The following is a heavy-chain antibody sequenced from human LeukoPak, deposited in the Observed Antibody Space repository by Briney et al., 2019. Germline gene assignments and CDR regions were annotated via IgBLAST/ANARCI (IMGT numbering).Heavy chain of an antibody. CDR3: ARVIWQQLFDY. J-gene: IGHJ4*02. D-gene: IGHD6-13*01. V-gene: IGHV4-39*07. CDR2: IYYSGST. CDR1: GFTFSSYG. Sequence: GSLRLSCAASGFTFSSYGMHWVRQAPGKGLEWIGSIYYSGSTYYNPSLKSRATISVDTSKNQFSLKLSSVTAADTAVYYCARVIWQQLFDYWGQGTLVTVSS.